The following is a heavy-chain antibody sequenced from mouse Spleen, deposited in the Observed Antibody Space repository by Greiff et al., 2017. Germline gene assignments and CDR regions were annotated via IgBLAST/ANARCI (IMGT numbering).Heavy chain of an antibody. D-gene: IGHD2-4*01. CDR3: ARERLRQYFDV. J-gene: IGHJ1*01. CDR2: INPYNGGT. Sequence: EVMLVESGPVLVKPGASVKMSCKASGYTFTDYYMNWVKQSHGKSLEWIGVINPYNGGTSYNQKFKGKATLTVDKSSSTAYMELNSLTSEDSAVYYCARERLRQYFDVWGAGTTVTVSS. CDR1: GYTFTDYY. V-gene: IGHV1-19*01.